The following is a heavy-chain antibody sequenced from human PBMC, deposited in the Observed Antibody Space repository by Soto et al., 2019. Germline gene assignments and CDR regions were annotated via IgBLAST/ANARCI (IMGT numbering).Heavy chain of an antibody. CDR3: ATLVWPGTYFDY. J-gene: IGHJ4*02. CDR2: ISGSGGST. CDR1: GFTFSSYA. V-gene: IGHV3-23*01. Sequence: HPGGSLRLSCASSGFTFSSYAMSWVRQAPGKGLEWVSAISGSGGSTYYADSVKGRFTISRDNSKNTLYLQMNSLRAEDTAVYYCATLVWPGTYFDYWGQGTLVTVSS. D-gene: IGHD1-7*01.